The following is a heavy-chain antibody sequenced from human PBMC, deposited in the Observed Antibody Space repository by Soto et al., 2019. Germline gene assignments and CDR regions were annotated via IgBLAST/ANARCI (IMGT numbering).Heavy chain of an antibody. Sequence: ASVKVSCKASGYPFTCYYMHWVRQAPGQGLEWMGVINPSGGSTSYAQKFQGRVTMTRDTSTSTVYMELSSLRSEDTAVYYCARDGTQVGATGHWFDPWGQGTLVTVSS. CDR2: INPSGGST. V-gene: IGHV1-46*01. J-gene: IGHJ5*02. CDR1: GYPFTCYY. D-gene: IGHD1-26*01. CDR3: ARDGTQVGATGHWFDP.